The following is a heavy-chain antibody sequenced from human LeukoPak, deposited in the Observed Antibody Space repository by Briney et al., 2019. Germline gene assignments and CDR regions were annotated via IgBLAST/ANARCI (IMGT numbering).Heavy chain of an antibody. J-gene: IGHJ4*02. CDR2: ISAYNGNT. Sequence: ASVKVSCKASGYTFTSYGISWVRQAPGQGLEWMGWISAYNGNTNYAQKPQGRVTMTTDTSTGTAYMELRSLRSDDTAVYYCARDQHIVVVTAILDYWGQGTLVTVSS. V-gene: IGHV1-18*01. CDR3: ARDQHIVVVTAILDY. CDR1: GYTFTSYG. D-gene: IGHD2-21*02.